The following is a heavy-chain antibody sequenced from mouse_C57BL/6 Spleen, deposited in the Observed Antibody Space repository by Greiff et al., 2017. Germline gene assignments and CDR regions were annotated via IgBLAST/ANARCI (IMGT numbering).Heavy chain of an antibody. J-gene: IGHJ2*01. Sequence: QVQLQQSGAELVRPGASVTLSCKASGYTFTDYEMHWVKQTPVHGLEWIGAIDPETGGTAYNQKFKGKAILTADKSSSTAYMELRSRTSEDSAVYYCTRLVATGGDYWGQGTTLTVSS. V-gene: IGHV1-15*01. CDR2: IDPETGGT. CDR3: TRLVATGGDY. D-gene: IGHD1-1*02. CDR1: GYTFTDYE.